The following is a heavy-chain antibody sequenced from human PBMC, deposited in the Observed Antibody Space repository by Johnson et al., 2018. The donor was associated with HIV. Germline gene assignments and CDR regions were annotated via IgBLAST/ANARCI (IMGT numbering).Heavy chain of an antibody. D-gene: IGHD4-17*01. CDR3: TRHTVTGDAFDI. J-gene: IGHJ3*02. CDR2: IKSKTDGGTT. CDR1: GFTFNNAW. V-gene: IGHV3-15*01. Sequence: SGFTFNNAWMSWVRQAPGKGLEWVGRIKSKTDGGTTDYAAPEQGRFTISRDDSKNTAYLQMNSLKTEDTAVYYCTRHTVTGDAFDIWGQGTMVTVSS.